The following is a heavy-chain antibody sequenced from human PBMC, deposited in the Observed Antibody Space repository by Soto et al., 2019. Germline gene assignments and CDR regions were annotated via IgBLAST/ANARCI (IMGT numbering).Heavy chain of an antibody. CDR1: GGSISSSNW. D-gene: IGHD2-15*01. CDR2: IYHSGSN. CDR3: ARDLRDVVVVAAPHYYYYGMDV. Sequence: SETLSLTCAVSGGSISSSNWWSWVRQPPGKGLEWIGAIYHSGSNNYNPSLKSRVTISVDKSKNQFSLKLSSETAADTAVYYCARDLRDVVVVAAPHYYYYGMDVWGQGTTVTVSS. V-gene: IGHV4-4*02. J-gene: IGHJ6*02.